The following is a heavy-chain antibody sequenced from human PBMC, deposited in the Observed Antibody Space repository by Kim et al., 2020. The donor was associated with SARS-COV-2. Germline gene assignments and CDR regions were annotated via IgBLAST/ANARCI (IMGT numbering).Heavy chain of an antibody. CDR3: ARDKHNAFDI. CDR2: TA. J-gene: IGHJ3*02. D-gene: IGHD2-21*01. V-gene: IGHV1-69*01. Sequence: TANYAQKFQGRVTITADESTSTAYMELSSLRSEDTAVYYCARDKHNAFDIWGQGTMVTVSS.